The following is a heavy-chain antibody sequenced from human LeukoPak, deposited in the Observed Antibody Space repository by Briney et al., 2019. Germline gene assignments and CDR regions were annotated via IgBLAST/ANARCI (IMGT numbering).Heavy chain of an antibody. CDR1: GGSISSGSYY. D-gene: IGHD3-10*01. CDR3: ARDHSDGSGTK. CDR2: IYTSGST. V-gene: IGHV4-61*02. J-gene: IGHJ4*02. Sequence: SETLSLTCTVSGGSISSGSYYWSWIRQPDGKGLEWIGRIYTSGSTNYNPSLKSRVTISVDTSKNQFSLKLSSVTAADTAVYYCARDHSDGSGTKWGQGTLVTVSS.